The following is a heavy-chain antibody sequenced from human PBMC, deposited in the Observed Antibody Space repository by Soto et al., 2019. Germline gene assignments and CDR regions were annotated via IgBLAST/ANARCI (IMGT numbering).Heavy chain of an antibody. Sequence: QVQLVESGGGVVQPGRSLRLSCAASGFTFSSYGMHWVRQAPGKGLEWVAVIWYDGSNKYYADSVKGRFTISRDNSKNTLYLQMNSLRAEDTAVYYCAREMEYSSSPPLDYWGQGTLVTVSS. J-gene: IGHJ4*02. V-gene: IGHV3-33*01. CDR1: GFTFSSYG. D-gene: IGHD6-6*01. CDR2: IWYDGSNK. CDR3: AREMEYSSSPPLDY.